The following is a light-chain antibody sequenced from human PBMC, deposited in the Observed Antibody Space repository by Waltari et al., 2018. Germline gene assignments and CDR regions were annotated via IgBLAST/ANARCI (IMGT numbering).Light chain of an antibody. CDR3: QHFHHWPRT. J-gene: IGKJ1*01. CDR1: QSVGSD. V-gene: IGKV3-15*01. Sequence: VMTQSPATLSVSPGDGATLSCRASQSVGSDLVWYQQKPGQAPRLLIYVTSTRATGIPARFSGSGSGTDFTLTISSLQSEDFAVYFCQHFHHWPRTFGQGTKVEIK. CDR2: VTS.